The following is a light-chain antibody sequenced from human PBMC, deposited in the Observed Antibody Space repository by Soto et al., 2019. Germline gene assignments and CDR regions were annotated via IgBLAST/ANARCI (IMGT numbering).Light chain of an antibody. Sequence: EIVLTQSPGTLSLSPGERATLSCRASQSGSSNKLAWYQQKPGQAPRVLIYGASDRATGIPDRFSGSGSGTDFSLSISRLEPEDVALYHCQQYGSSPRKFGQGTKVEIK. CDR3: QQYGSSPRK. CDR2: GAS. J-gene: IGKJ1*01. CDR1: QSGSSNK. V-gene: IGKV3-20*01.